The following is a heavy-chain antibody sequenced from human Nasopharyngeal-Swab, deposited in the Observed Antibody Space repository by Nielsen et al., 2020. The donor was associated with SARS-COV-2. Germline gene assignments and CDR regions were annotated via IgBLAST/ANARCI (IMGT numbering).Heavy chain of an antibody. CDR1: GFTFSSYG. J-gene: IGHJ4*02. Sequence: GGSLRLSCAASGFTFSSYGMHWVRQAPGKGLEWVAVIWYDGSNKYYADSVKGRFTISRDNSKNTLYLQMNSLRAEDTAVYYCAKEFGAVAGPGVGDYWGQGTLVTVSS. CDR2: IWYDGSNK. CDR3: AKEFGAVAGPGVGDY. V-gene: IGHV3-33*06. D-gene: IGHD6-19*01.